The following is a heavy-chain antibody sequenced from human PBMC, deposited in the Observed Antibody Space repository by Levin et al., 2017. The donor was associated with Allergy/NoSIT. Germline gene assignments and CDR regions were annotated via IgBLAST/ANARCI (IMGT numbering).Heavy chain of an antibody. D-gene: IGHD1-26*01. CDR2: ISGTSSSI. CDR1: GFNFRTYN. J-gene: IGHJ6*02. CDR3: ARVTIVGVMDV. Sequence: GESLKISCAASGFNFRTYNINWVRQAPGKGLEWVSSISGTSSSIFYADSVRGRFAISRDNAKNSVYLQMNGLRADDTAIYYCARVTIVGVMDVWGQGTTVTVSS. V-gene: IGHV3-21*01.